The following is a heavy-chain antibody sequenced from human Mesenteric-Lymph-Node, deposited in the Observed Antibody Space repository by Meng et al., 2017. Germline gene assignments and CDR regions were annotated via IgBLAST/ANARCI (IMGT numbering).Heavy chain of an antibody. CDR2: ISYDGSNK. Sequence: GESLKISCAASGFTFSSYAMHWVRQAPGKGLEWVAVISYDGSNKYYADSVKGRLTISRDNAKNSLSLQMNSLRAEDTAVYYCARAEQWLAQNHWGQGTLVTVSS. J-gene: IGHJ5*02. CDR3: ARAEQWLAQNH. D-gene: IGHD6-19*01. V-gene: IGHV3-30*07. CDR1: GFTFSSYA.